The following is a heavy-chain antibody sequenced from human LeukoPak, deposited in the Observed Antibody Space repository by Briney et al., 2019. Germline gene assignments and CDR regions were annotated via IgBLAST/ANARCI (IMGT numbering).Heavy chain of an antibody. CDR2: ISVGGGTT. CDR3: ARESHVDYYYGMDV. Sequence: PGGSLRLSCAASGFTFSLYWMHWVRQAPGKGLEWVSGISVGGGTTYYADSVKGRFTISRDNSKNTLHLQMNSLRAEDTAVYYCARESHVDYYYGMDVWGQGTTVTVSS. J-gene: IGHJ6*02. V-gene: IGHV3-NL1*01. CDR1: GFTFSLYW. D-gene: IGHD3-10*02.